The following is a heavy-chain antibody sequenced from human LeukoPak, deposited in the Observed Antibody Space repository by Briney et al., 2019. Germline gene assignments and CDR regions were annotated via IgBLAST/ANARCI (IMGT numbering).Heavy chain of an antibody. D-gene: IGHD6-19*01. J-gene: IGHJ4*02. CDR2: INPNSGGT. Sequence: ASVKVSCKASGYTFTGYYMHWVRQAPGQGLEWMGRINPNSGGTNYAQKFQGRVTMTRDTSISTAYMELSRLRSDDTAAYYCATLMGGTDLSDYWGQGTLVTVSS. CDR3: ATLMGGTDLSDY. CDR1: GYTFTGYY. V-gene: IGHV1-2*06.